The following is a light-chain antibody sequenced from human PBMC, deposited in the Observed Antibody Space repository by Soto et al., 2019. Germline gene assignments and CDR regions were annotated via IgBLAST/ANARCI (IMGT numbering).Light chain of an antibody. CDR2: KVS. CDR1: QSLVSSNGNTF. Sequence: DVVMTQSPLSLPVTLGQPASISCRSSQSLVSSNGNTFLIWFQQRPGQSPRRLIYKVSNRDSAVPDRLTGSGSGTDFTLETSRVEAEDVGVDYCMQATHWPWTFGQGTKVEIK. J-gene: IGKJ1*01. V-gene: IGKV2-30*01. CDR3: MQATHWPWT.